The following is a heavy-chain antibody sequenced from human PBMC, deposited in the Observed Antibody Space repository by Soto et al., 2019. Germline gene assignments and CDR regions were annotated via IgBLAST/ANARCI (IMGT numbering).Heavy chain of an antibody. Sequence: PGGSLRLSCAASGFTFSSYAMSWVRQAPGKGLEWVSAISGSGGSTYYADSVKGRFTISRDNSKNTLYLQMNSLRAEDTAVYYCATGSGEFMIVVVIPYSHWGQGTLVTVSS. CDR3: ATGSGEFMIVVVIPYSH. CDR1: GFTFSSYA. V-gene: IGHV3-23*01. D-gene: IGHD3-22*01. CDR2: ISGSGGST. J-gene: IGHJ4*02.